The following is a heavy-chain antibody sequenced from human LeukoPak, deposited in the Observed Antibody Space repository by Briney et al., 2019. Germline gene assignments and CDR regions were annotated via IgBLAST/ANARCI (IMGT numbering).Heavy chain of an antibody. CDR2: IYTGGST. Sequence: SETLSLTCTVSGGSINSGSYYWSWIRQPAGKGLEWIGRIYTGGSTNYSPSLKSRVTISVDTSKNQFSLKLSSVTAADTAVYYCARDLSRDIVVVPAAIGWFDPWGQGTLVTVSS. CDR3: ARDLSRDIVVVPAAIGWFDP. V-gene: IGHV4-61*02. D-gene: IGHD2-2*01. CDR1: GGSINSGSYY. J-gene: IGHJ5*02.